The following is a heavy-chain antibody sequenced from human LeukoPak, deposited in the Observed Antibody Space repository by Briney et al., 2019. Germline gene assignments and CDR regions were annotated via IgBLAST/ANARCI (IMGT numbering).Heavy chain of an antibody. CDR2: INPNSGGT. D-gene: IGHD6-13*01. V-gene: IGHV1-2*02. Sequence: ASVKVSCKASGYTFAGYYMHWVRQAPGQGLEWMGWINPNSGGTNYAQKFQGRVTMTRGTSISTAYMELSRLRSDDTAVYYCARDRAGSWVFGSLLVFGYWGQGTLVTVSS. CDR1: GYTFAGYY. CDR3: ARDRAGSWVFGSLLVFGY. J-gene: IGHJ4*02.